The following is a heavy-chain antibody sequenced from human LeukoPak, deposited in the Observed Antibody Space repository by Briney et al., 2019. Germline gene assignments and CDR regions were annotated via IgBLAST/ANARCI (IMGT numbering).Heavy chain of an antibody. CDR2: ISYDGSNK. V-gene: IGHV3-30*04. CDR1: GFTFSSYA. J-gene: IGHJ4*02. Sequence: GGSLRLSCAASGFTFSSYAMHWVRQAPGKGLEWVAVISYDGSNKYYADSVKGRFTISRDNSKNTPYLQMNSLRAEDTAVYYCARAGGNSRIDFDYWGQGTLVTVSS. CDR3: ARAGGNSRIDFDY. D-gene: IGHD4-23*01.